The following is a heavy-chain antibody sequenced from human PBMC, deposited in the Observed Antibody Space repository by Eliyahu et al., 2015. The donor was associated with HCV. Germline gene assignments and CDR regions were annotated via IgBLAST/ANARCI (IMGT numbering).Heavy chain of an antibody. CDR3: ARDATRGGDFDY. D-gene: IGHD2-15*01. V-gene: IGHV3-7*01. CDR2: IKGDGTEK. Sequence: EMQLVVSGGGLVQPGGSLRLSXAASGFTFSNYWMTWVRQAPGKGLEWVANIKGDGTEKSYVDSVKGRFTISRDNADNLVSLQMTSLRAEDTAFYFCARDATRGGDFDYWGQGSLVAVSS. CDR1: GFTFSNYW. J-gene: IGHJ4*02.